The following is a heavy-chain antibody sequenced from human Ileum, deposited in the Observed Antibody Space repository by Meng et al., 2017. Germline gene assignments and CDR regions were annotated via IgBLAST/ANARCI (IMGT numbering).Heavy chain of an antibody. Sequence: GESLKISCAASAFTFSNNPMSWVRQAPGKGLEWVSTISGSGGSTYYADSVKGRFIISRDNSKNTLYLQMNSLRVEDTAVYHCVTRNSIAVAGTLLYWGQGTLVTVSS. J-gene: IGHJ4*02. D-gene: IGHD6-19*01. V-gene: IGHV3-23*01. CDR1: AFTFSNNP. CDR3: VTRNSIAVAGTLLY. CDR2: ISGSGGST.